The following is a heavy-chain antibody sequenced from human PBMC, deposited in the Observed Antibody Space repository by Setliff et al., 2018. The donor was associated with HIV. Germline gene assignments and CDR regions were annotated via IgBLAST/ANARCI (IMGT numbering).Heavy chain of an antibody. J-gene: IGHJ4*01. V-gene: IGHV4-4*08. CDR2: IYTDGST. D-gene: IGHD5-12*01. Sequence: SETLSLTCGVYGGSLSGYYWTWFRQPPGKKLEWIGHIYTDGSTNYNPSFRSRVTISVDSSKNQFSLKLSSVTAADTAVYYCARDARWLQFPYFDYWGQGTLVTVSS. CDR1: GGSLSGYY. CDR3: ARDARWLQFPYFDY.